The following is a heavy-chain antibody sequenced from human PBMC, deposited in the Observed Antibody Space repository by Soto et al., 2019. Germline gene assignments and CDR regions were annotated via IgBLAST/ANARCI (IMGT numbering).Heavy chain of an antibody. Sequence: SETLSLTCTVSGGSISSSSFYWGWVRQPPGKGLEWIGSVSHRGSTYYNPSLKSRVTISVDTSKNQFSLKLSSVTAADTAVYYCARMGVRDPPRGFDPWGQGTLVTVSS. CDR1: GGSISSSSFY. CDR3: ARMGVRDPPRGFDP. CDR2: VSHRGST. D-gene: IGHD3-16*01. V-gene: IGHV4-39*01. J-gene: IGHJ5*02.